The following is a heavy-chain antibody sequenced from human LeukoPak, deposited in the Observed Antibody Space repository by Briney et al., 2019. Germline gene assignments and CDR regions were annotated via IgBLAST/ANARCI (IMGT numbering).Heavy chain of an antibody. CDR1: GGSFSGYY. CDR3: ARGGVYSSSWYYDY. J-gene: IGHJ4*02. Sequence: WETLSLTCAVYGGSFSGYYWSWIRQPPGKGLEWIREINHSGSTNYNPSLKSRVTISVDTSKNQFSLKLSSVTAADTAVYYCARGGVYSSSWYYDYWGQGTLVTVSS. CDR2: INHSGST. D-gene: IGHD6-13*01. V-gene: IGHV4-34*01.